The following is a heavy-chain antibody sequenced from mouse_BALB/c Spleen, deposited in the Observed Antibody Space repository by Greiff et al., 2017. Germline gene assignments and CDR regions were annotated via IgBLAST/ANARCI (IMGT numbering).Heavy chain of an antibody. Sequence: EVQLQQSGAELVKPGASVKLSCTASGFNIKDTYMHWVKQRPEQGLEWIGRIDPANGNTKYDPKFQGKATITADTSSNTAYLQLSSLTSEDTAVYYCARIYYGNYLFAYWGQGTLVTVSA. CDR1: GFNIKDTY. D-gene: IGHD2-1*01. J-gene: IGHJ3*01. V-gene: IGHV14-3*02. CDR2: IDPANGNT. CDR3: ARIYYGNYLFAY.